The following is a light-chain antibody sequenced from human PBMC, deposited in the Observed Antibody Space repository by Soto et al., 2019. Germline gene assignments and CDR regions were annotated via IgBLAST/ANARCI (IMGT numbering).Light chain of an antibody. CDR2: GAS. CDR1: QGIGDT. CDR3: HQYGSSSWT. Sequence: EVVMTQSPATLSVSPGEGVTLSCRASQGIGDTLAWYQQKPGQAPRLLIYGASSRATGISDRFSGSGSGTDFTLTISRLEPEDFAVYYCHQYGSSSWTFGQGTKVDIK. V-gene: IGKV3-20*01. J-gene: IGKJ1*01.